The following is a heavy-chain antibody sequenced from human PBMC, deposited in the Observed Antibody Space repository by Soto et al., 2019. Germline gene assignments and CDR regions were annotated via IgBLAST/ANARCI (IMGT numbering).Heavy chain of an antibody. CDR1: GGSITSDDYY. D-gene: IGHD2-21*02. V-gene: IGHV4-30-4*01. CDR2: IFYSGST. J-gene: IGHJ4*02. CDR3: ASPNCGGDCSYRHDRYYFES. Sequence: QVQLQESGPGLVKPSQSLSLTCTVSGGSITSDDYYWSWIRQPPGRGLEWIGYIFYSGSTHYNPSLKSRFIISLDTSKKQVSLKLSSVTAADTAVYYCASPNCGGDCSYRHDRYYFESWGQGTLVTVSS.